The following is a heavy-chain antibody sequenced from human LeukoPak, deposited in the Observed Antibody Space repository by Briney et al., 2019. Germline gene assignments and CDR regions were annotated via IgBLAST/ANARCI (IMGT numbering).Heavy chain of an antibody. CDR3: AGERGEEYSSGWYKRNYFDN. CDR2: GDYSGGT. V-gene: IGHV4-39*07. D-gene: IGHD6-19*01. Sequence: SETLSLTCTVSGDSFSSVTDYWAWIRQPPGKGLEWIASGDYSGGTCYNPSLESRVAISADMSKNQFSLKLTSVTGADTAVYYCAGERGEEYSSGWYKRNYFDNWGQGIRVTVSS. CDR1: GDSFSSVTDY. J-gene: IGHJ4*02.